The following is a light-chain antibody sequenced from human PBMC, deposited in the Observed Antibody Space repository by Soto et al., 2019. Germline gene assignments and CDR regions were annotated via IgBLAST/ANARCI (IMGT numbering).Light chain of an antibody. CDR1: QSVSSSY. CDR3: QQYGSSPRT. J-gene: IGKJ3*01. V-gene: IGKV3-20*01. Sequence: EIVLTQSPGTLSLSPGERATLSCRASQSVSSSYLAWYQQKPGQAPRLLIYGASSRATGIPDRFSGSGSGTDFTLTISRLEPEGFAVYYCQQYGSSPRTFGPGTKMDIK. CDR2: GAS.